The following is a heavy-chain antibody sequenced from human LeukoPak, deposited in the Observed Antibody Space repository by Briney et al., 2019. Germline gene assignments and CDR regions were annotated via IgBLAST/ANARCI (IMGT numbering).Heavy chain of an antibody. V-gene: IGHV3-23*01. CDR1: GFTFTTYG. J-gene: IGHJ4*02. CDR2: IGGSGVRT. Sequence: GGTLRLSCSASGFTFTTYGMNWVRQAPGKGLEWVSGIGGSGVRTYYADSVKGRFTISRDNSKNTLYLQMNSLRAEDTAVYYCAKDWDQLLYYFDYWGQGTLVTVSS. D-gene: IGHD2-2*01. CDR3: AKDWDQLLYYFDY.